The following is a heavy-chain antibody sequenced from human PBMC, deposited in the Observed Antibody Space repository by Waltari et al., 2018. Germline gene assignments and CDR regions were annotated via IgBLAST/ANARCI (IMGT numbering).Heavy chain of an antibody. CDR2: VDPEDGET. V-gene: IGHV1-69-2*01. Sequence: EVQLVQSGAEVKKPGATVKISCKASGYTFTDYYMHWVQQAPGKGLEWMGRVDPEDGETIYAEKFQGRVTITADTSTDTAYMELSSLRSEDTAVDYCASPRLYDYSGIWGQGTMVTVSS. CDR1: GYTFTDYY. CDR3: ASPRLYDYSGI. D-gene: IGHD4-4*01. J-gene: IGHJ3*02.